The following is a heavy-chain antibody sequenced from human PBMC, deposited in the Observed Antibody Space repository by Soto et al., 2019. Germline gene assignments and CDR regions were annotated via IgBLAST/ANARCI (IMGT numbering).Heavy chain of an antibody. V-gene: IGHV5-51*01. CDR2: IYPGDSDT. CDR3: ARRFYDSSGAYYYGMDV. D-gene: IGHD3-3*01. Sequence: LKSSCKGYVYSFTSYWIGWVRHMPGKGLAWMGIIYPGDSDTRYSPSFQGEVTISADKYISTAYLKWSSLEGSETAMYYCARRFYDSSGAYYYGMDVWGQRNTIPVSP. CDR1: VYSFTSYW. J-gene: IGHJ6*01.